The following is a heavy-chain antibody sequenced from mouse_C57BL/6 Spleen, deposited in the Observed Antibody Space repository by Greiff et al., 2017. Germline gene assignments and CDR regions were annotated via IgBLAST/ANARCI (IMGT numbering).Heavy chain of an antibody. D-gene: IGHD1-1*01. CDR1: GYTFTSYW. CDR2: IDPNSGGT. V-gene: IGHV1-72*01. CDR3: ARGTVVANYYAMDY. Sequence: VQLQQPGTELVKPGASVKLSCKASGYTFTSYWMHWVKQRPGRGLEWIGRIDPNSGGTKYNEKFKSKATLTVDKPSSTAYMQLSSLTSEDSAVYYCARGTVVANYYAMDYWGQGTSVTVSS. J-gene: IGHJ4*01.